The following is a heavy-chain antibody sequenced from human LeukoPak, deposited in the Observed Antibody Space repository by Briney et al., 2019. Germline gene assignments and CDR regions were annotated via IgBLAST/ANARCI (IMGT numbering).Heavy chain of an antibody. J-gene: IGHJ4*02. Sequence: GGSLRLSCAASGFTFSSYWMAWVRQAPGKGLEWVSAISGSGGSTYYADSVKGRFTISRDNSKNTLYLQMNSLRAEDTAVYYCAKESGDGGYTFDYWGQGTLVTVSS. V-gene: IGHV3-23*01. CDR2: ISGSGGST. CDR3: AKESGDGGYTFDY. D-gene: IGHD3-16*02. CDR1: GFTFSSYW.